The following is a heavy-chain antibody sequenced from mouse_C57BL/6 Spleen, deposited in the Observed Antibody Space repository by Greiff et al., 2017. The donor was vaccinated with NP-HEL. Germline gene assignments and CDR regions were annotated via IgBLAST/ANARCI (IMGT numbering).Heavy chain of an antibody. Sequence: EVHLVESGGDLVKPGGSLKLSCAASGFTFSSYGMSWVRQTPDKRLEWVATISSGGSYTYYPDSVKGRFTISRDNAKNTLYLQMSSLKSEDTAMYYCARQHYGSSSYWYFDVWGTGTTVTVSS. V-gene: IGHV5-6*01. CDR1: GFTFSSYG. CDR2: ISSGGSYT. J-gene: IGHJ1*03. D-gene: IGHD1-1*01. CDR3: ARQHYGSSSYWYFDV.